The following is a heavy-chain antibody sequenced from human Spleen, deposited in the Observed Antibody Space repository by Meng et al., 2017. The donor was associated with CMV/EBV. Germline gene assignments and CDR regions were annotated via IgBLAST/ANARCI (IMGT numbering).Heavy chain of an antibody. CDR2: ITHTGGT. D-gene: IGHD3-16*02. CDR1: RGSFLGSA. CDR3: ARGRGVGELSLHAIDY. V-gene: IGHV4-34*01. Sequence: FRGSFLGSAWCCIRHPPRNGLAWIGSITHTGGTHSPPSLKLRVTLSLYPSKHQFSLMLSSVTAADTAVYYCARGRGVGELSLHAIDYWGQGTLVTVSS. J-gene: IGHJ4*02.